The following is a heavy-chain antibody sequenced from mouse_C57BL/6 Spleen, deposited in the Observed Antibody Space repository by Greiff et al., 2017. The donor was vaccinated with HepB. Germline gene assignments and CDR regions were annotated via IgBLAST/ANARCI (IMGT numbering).Heavy chain of an antibody. CDR2: ISYDGSN. J-gene: IGHJ3*01. CDR1: GYSITSGYY. D-gene: IGHD4-1*02. Sequence: EVQLVESGPGLVKPSQSLSLTCSVTGYSITSGYYWNWIRQFPGNKLEWMGYISYDGSNNYNPSLKNRISITRDTSKNQFFLKLNSVTTEDTATYYCASQLGRSWFAYWGQGTLVTVSA. CDR3: ASQLGRSWFAY. V-gene: IGHV3-6*01.